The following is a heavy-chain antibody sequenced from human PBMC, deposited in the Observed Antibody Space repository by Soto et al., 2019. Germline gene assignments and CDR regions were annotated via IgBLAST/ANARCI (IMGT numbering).Heavy chain of an antibody. V-gene: IGHV1-69*13. CDR3: ARVRCFNGLCHTADYGMDV. Sequence: AASVKVSCKASGDVFRSYGINWVRQAPGQGLEWMGGIIPISGTTNYAQKFQGRVAITADESTDTVYMELSRLRSEDTAVYFCARVRCFNGLCHTADYGMDVWGQGTTVTVCS. CDR2: IIPISGTT. J-gene: IGHJ6*02. D-gene: IGHD2-8*01. CDR1: GDVFRSYG.